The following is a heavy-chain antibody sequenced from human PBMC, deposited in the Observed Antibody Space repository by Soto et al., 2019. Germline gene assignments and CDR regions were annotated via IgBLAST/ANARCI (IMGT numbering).Heavy chain of an antibody. CDR1: GGTFSSYA. Sequence: GASVKVSCNASGGTFSSYAISWVRQAPGQGLELMGGIIPIFGTANYAQKFQGRVTITADESTSTAYMELSSLRSEDTAVYYCARALYYDSSGYGLYYYYYGMDVWGQGTTVTVSS. CDR2: IIPIFGTA. V-gene: IGHV1-69*13. D-gene: IGHD3-22*01. J-gene: IGHJ6*02. CDR3: ARALYYDSSGYGLYYYYYGMDV.